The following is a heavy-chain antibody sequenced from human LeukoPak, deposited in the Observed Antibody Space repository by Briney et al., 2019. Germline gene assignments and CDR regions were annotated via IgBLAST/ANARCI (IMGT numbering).Heavy chain of an antibody. CDR2: ISSSGSTI. V-gene: IGHV3-48*03. J-gene: IGHJ6*02. CDR3: AREDTAMVNYYYYGMDV. CDR1: GFTFSSYE. Sequence: GGSLRLSCAASGFTFSSYEMNWVRQAPGEGLEWVSYISSSGSTIYYADSVKGRFTISKDNAKNSLYLQMNSLRAEDTAVYYCAREDTAMVNYYYYGMDVWGQGTTVTVSS. D-gene: IGHD5-18*01.